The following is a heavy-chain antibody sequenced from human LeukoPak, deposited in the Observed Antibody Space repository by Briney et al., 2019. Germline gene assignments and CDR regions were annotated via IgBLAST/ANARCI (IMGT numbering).Heavy chain of an antibody. D-gene: IGHD5-24*01. CDR1: GFTFDKYF. CDR3: VRDHQLRDPGC. V-gene: IGHV3-21*01. J-gene: IGHJ4*02. CDR2: ISGTCTYI. Sequence: GGSLRLSCATSGFTFDKYFIHWVRQAPGKGLDWVSSISGTCTYIDYADSVKGRFTISRDNAKNSLYLQMNSLRVEDTAVYYCVRDHQLRDPGCWGQGTLVTVSS.